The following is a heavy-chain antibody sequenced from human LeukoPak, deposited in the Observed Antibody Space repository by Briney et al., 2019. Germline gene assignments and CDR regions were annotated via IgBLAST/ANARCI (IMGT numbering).Heavy chain of an antibody. D-gene: IGHD1-14*01. CDR2: ITPHNGGT. Sequence: ASLKVSCKASGYTFTGYYIHWVRQAPGQRLEWMGWITPHNGGTNYAQKPQGGVTMTRDTSISTAYMELSRLRSDDTAVYYCARTKNLYPGWFDPWGQGTLVTVSS. CDR1: GYTFTGYY. CDR3: ARTKNLYPGWFDP. V-gene: IGHV1-2*02. J-gene: IGHJ5*02.